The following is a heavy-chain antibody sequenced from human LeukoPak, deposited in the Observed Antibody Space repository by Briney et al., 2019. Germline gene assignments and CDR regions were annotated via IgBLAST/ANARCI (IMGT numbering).Heavy chain of an antibody. J-gene: IGHJ4*02. CDR2: INTNTGNP. CDR1: GYTFTSYA. Sequence: ASVKVSCKASGYTFTSYAMNWVRQAPGQGLEWMGWINTNTGNPTYAQGFTGRFVFSLDTSVSTAYLQISSLKAEDTAVYYCARDQAPYYDFWSGYYTDWGQGTLVTVSS. V-gene: IGHV7-4-1*02. D-gene: IGHD3-3*01. CDR3: ARDQAPYYDFWSGYYTD.